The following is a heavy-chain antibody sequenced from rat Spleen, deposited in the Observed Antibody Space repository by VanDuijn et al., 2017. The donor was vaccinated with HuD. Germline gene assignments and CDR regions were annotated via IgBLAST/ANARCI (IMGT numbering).Heavy chain of an antibody. CDR3: TRNWDY. Sequence: EVQLVESGGGLVQPGRSLKLSCAASGFTFSDYNMAWVRQAPKKGLEWVATIVFDGTRTYYRDSVKGRFTISRDDARSTLYLQMDSLRSEDTATYYCTRNWDYWGQGVMVTVSS. D-gene: IGHD5-1*01. CDR1: GFTFSDYN. J-gene: IGHJ2*01. CDR2: IVFDGTRT. V-gene: IGHV5S10*01.